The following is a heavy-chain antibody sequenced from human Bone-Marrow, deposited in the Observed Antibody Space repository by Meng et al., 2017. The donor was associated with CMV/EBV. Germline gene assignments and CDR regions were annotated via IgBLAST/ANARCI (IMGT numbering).Heavy chain of an antibody. J-gene: IGHJ2*01. D-gene: IGHD2-15*01. Sequence: GSLRLSCTVSGGSISSSSYYWGWSRQPPGKGLEWIGSIYYSGSTYYNPSLKSRVTISVDTSKNQFSLKLSSVTAADTAVYYCARDKSGGKSPWYFDLWGRGTLVTVSS. CDR1: GGSISSSSYY. CDR3: ARDKSGGKSPWYFDL. CDR2: IYYSGST. V-gene: IGHV4-39*07.